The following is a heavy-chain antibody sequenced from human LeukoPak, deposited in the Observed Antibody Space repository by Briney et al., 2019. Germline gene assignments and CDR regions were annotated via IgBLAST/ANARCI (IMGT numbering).Heavy chain of an antibody. CDR1: GYTFTRYH. Sequence: GASVKVSCKASGYTFTRYHIHWVRQAPGQGLEWMGVINPSGGPATYAQKFQGRVTLTRDASTTTVYMEVNSLRSDDTAVYYCAKEAIFGVVREYYFDRWGQGTLVTVS. V-gene: IGHV1-46*01. J-gene: IGHJ4*02. CDR2: INPSGGPA. D-gene: IGHD3-3*01. CDR3: AKEAIFGVVREYYFDR.